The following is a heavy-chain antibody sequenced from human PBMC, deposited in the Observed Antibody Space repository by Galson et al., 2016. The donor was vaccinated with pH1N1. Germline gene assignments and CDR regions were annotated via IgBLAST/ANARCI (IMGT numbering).Heavy chain of an antibody. Sequence: SLRLSCAASGFTFSDYWMTWVRQAPGKGLEWVANIKEDGSQEHYVDFVKGRFTISRDNSKNTLFLQMSSLRAEDTAIYYCAKHDGSGYYYSRRLSWGQGTLVTVSS. V-gene: IGHV3-7*03. CDR3: AKHDGSGYYYSRRLS. CDR1: GFTFSDYW. CDR2: IKEDGSQE. J-gene: IGHJ5*02. D-gene: IGHD3-22*01.